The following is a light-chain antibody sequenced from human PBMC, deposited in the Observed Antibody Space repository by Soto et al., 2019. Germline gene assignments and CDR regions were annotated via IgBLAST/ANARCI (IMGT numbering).Light chain of an antibody. Sequence: DIQMTQSPSSLSASVGDRVTITCQASQDISNYLNWYQQKPGKAPKLLIYDASNLETGVPSRFSGGGYGTDFTFTINSLEPEDIATYYCQQYENLPPTFGGGTKVDIK. CDR1: QDISNY. V-gene: IGKV1-33*01. CDR2: DAS. J-gene: IGKJ4*01. CDR3: QQYENLPPT.